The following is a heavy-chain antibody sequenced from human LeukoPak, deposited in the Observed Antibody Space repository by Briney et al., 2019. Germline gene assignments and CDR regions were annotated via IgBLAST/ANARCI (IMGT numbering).Heavy chain of an antibody. V-gene: IGHV1-2*06. CDR1: GYTFTGYY. Sequence: GASVKVSCKASGYTFTGYYMHWVRQAPGQGLEWMGRINPNSGGTNYAQKFQGRVTMTRDTSISTAYMELSRLRSDDTAVYYCARDTSSSLDVGPSDYWGQGTLVTVSS. CDR2: INPNSGGT. D-gene: IGHD6-13*01. J-gene: IGHJ4*02. CDR3: ARDTSSSLDVGPSDY.